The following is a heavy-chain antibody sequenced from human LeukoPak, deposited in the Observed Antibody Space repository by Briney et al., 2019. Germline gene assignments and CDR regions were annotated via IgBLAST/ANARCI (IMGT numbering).Heavy chain of an antibody. CDR1: GGSISSYY. CDR2: IYYSGST. Sequence: PSETLSLTCTVSGGSISSYYWSWIRQPPGKGLGWIGYIYYSGSTNYNPSLKSRVTISLDTSKNQLSLKLSSVTAADTAVYYCARGHSSGAFDIWGQGTMVTVST. D-gene: IGHD4-11*01. J-gene: IGHJ3*02. CDR3: ARGHSSGAFDI. V-gene: IGHV4-59*01.